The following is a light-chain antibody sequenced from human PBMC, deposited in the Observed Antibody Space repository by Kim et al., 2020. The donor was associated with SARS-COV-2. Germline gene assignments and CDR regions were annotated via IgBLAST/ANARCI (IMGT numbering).Light chain of an antibody. CDR2: VAS. J-gene: IGKJ1*01. V-gene: IGKV1-39*01. CDR1: EDIKNY. Sequence: DIQMTQSPSSLSASIGDKVTITCRASEDIKNYLNWYQQKPGKAPKLLIYVASSLESGVPSRFSGSGFGTDFTLTITRLQPEDFATYYWKQSYRTTWTFGQGTKVDIK. CDR3: KQSYRTTWT.